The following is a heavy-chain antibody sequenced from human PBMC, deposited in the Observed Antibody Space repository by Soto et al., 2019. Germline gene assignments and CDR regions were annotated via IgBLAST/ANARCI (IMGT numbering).Heavy chain of an antibody. CDR1: GGTFSSYA. J-gene: IGHJ4*02. CDR2: IIPIFGTA. Sequence: ASVKVSCKASGGTFSSYAISWVRQAPGQGLEWMGGIIPIFGTANYAQKFQGRVTITADKSTSTAYMELSSLRSEDTAVYYCFRSYCSSTSCYTSDFGYWGQGTLVTVSS. D-gene: IGHD2-2*02. CDR3: FRSYCSSTSCYTSDFGY. V-gene: IGHV1-69*06.